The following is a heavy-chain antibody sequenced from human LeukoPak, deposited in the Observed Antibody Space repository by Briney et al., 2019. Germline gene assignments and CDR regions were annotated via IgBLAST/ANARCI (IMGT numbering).Heavy chain of an antibody. CDR2: ISYDGSNK. CDR1: GFTFSSYA. J-gene: IGHJ4*02. Sequence: GGSLRLSCAASGFTFSSYAMHWVRQATGKGLEWVAVISYDGSNKYYADSVKGRFTISRDNSKNTLYLQMNSLRAEDTAVYYCARGPRMEGLDYWGQETLVTVSS. CDR3: ARGPRMEGLDY. D-gene: IGHD3-3*01. V-gene: IGHV3-30-3*01.